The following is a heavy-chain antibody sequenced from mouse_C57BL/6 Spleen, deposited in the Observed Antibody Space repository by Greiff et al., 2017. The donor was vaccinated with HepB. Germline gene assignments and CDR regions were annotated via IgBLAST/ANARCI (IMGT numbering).Heavy chain of an antibody. D-gene: IGHD1-1*01. Sequence: EVKLVESGGGLVKPGGSLKLSCAASGFTFSDYGMHWVRQAPEKGLEWVAYISSGSSTIYYADTVKGRFTISRDNAKNTLFLQMTSLRSEDTAMYYCARGGYYGSSYVYYAMDYWGQGTSVTVSS. J-gene: IGHJ4*01. CDR1: GFTFSDYG. CDR2: ISSGSSTI. V-gene: IGHV5-17*01. CDR3: ARGGYYGSSYVYYAMDY.